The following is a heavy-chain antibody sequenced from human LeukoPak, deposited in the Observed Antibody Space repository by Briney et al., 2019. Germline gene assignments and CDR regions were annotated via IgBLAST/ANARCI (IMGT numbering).Heavy chain of an antibody. V-gene: IGHV4-39*01. CDR3: ARHADSGFGELAFHC. D-gene: IGHD3-10*01. J-gene: IGHJ4*02. CDR2: ISSGGNT. Sequence: PSETLSLTCSVSGGTISSGTYYWGWIRQPPGKGLEWIGSISSGGNTYYKPSLEGRVTISIDTSKNQFFLKLNSMTAADTAVYYCARHADSGFGELAFHCWGQGTLVTVSS. CDR1: GGTISSGTYY.